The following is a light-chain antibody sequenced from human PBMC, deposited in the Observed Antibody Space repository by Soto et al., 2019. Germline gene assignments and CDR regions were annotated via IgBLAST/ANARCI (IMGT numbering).Light chain of an antibody. Sequence: EIVMTQSPVTLSVSPGERATLSCRASQRVSSNVAWYQQTPGQAPRLLIYGASNRATGIPDRFSGSGSGTDFTLTISRLEPEDFAVYYCHQYGSSSWTFGQGTKVDIK. V-gene: IGKV3-20*01. CDR3: HQYGSSSWT. CDR1: QRVSSN. CDR2: GAS. J-gene: IGKJ1*01.